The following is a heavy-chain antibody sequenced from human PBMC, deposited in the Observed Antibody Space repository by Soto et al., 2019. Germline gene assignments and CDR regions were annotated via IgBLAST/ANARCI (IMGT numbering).Heavy chain of an antibody. V-gene: IGHV3-74*01. CDR2: INSDGSST. J-gene: IGHJ4*02. D-gene: IGHD2-2*01. Sequence: GGSLRLSCAASGFTFSSYWMHWVRQAPGKGLVWVSRINSDGSSTSYADSVKGRFTISRDNAKNTLYLQMNSLRAEDTAVYYCARGRWGVVPAARTDYWGQGTLVTVSS. CDR3: ARGRWGVVPAARTDY. CDR1: GFTFSSYW.